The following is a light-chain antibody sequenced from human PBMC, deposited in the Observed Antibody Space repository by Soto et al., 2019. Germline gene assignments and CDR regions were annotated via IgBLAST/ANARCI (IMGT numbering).Light chain of an antibody. J-gene: IGKJ1*01. Sequence: EIVLTHSPATLSLSPWEIATLSCRASQSVGSSLAWYQQKPGQAPRLLIYDASNRATGIPARFSGSGSGTDFTLTISRLEPEDFAVYFCQHYGSSRTFGHGTKVDIK. V-gene: IGKV3-11*01. CDR2: DAS. CDR3: QHYGSSRT. CDR1: QSVGSS.